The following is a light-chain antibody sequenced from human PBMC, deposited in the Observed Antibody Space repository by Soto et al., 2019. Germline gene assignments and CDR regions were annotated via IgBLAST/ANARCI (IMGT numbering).Light chain of an antibody. Sequence: EIVLTQSPATLSLSPGERATLSCRASQSVSSYLAWYQQKPGQAPRLLIYDASNRATGIPARFSGSGSGTDSTLTISNLEPEDFAVYYCQQRSNWPGTFGQGTKVEIK. CDR3: QQRSNWPGT. CDR2: DAS. V-gene: IGKV3-11*01. J-gene: IGKJ1*01. CDR1: QSVSSY.